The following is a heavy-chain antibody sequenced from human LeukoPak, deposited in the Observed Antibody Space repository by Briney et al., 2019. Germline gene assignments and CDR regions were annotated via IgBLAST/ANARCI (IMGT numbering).Heavy chain of an antibody. CDR1: GYTFTGYY. V-gene: IGHV1-46*01. CDR2: INPSGGST. CDR3: AREGYCSGGSCHNWFDP. Sequence: ASVKVSCKASGYTFTGYYMHWVRQAPGQGLEWMGIINPSGGSTSYAQKFQGRVTMTRDTSTSTVYMELSSLRSEDTAVYYCAREGYCSGGSCHNWFDPWGQGTLVTVSS. J-gene: IGHJ5*02. D-gene: IGHD2-15*01.